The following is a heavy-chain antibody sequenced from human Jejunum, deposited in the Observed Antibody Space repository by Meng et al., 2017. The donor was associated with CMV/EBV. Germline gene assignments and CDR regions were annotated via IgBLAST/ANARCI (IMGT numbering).Heavy chain of an antibody. CDR3: ARHAYIGWSGPWFDP. CDR1: IGTSGYS. V-gene: IGHV4-39*01. CDR2: VYFGAST. J-gene: IGHJ5*02. Sequence: IGTSGYSWVWIGRPPGHGLEWIGSVYFGASTFYNPSLKSRTTISVDTAKNQFSLRLDSVAAADTAVYYCARHAYIGWSGPWFDPWGQGTLVTVSS. D-gene: IGHD3-9*01.